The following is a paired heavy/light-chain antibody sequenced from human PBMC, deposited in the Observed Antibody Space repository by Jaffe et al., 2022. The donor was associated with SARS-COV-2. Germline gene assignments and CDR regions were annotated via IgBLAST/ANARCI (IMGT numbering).Light chain of an antibody. CDR2: DVS. V-gene: IGLV2-14*01. CDR1: SSDVGGYNY. J-gene: IGLJ3*02. Sequence: QSALTQPASVSGSPGQSITISCTGTSSDVGGYNYVSWYQQHPGKAPKLMIYDVSNRPSGVSNRFSGSKSGNTAALTISGLQAEDEADYYCSSFTTSSTWVFGGGTKLTVL. CDR3: SSFTTSSTWV.
Heavy chain of an antibody. CDR1: GDSISGSSFN. J-gene: IGHJ5*02. V-gene: IGHV4-39*01. D-gene: IGHD1-1*01. CDR3: VRRYLNYKQGRTGFDP. Sequence: LQLQESGPGLVKPSETLSLTCAVSGDSISGSSFNWGWIRQPPGKGLEWVGSVYSGGTTYYNPSLKSRLTISVDTSKNQFSLKLSSVTAADTAIYYCVRRYLNYKQGRTGFDPWGQGTLVTVSS. CDR2: VYSGGTT.